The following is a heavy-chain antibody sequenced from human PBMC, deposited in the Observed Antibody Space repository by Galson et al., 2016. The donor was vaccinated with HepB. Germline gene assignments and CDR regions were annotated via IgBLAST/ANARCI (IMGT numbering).Heavy chain of an antibody. CDR3: ASGDSGWYRGYFDS. J-gene: IGHJ4*02. Sequence: LSLTCSVSGGSIANSRYYWSWIRQPPGKGLEWVGSMYYDGRSYFHPSLNSRATMSVDRSKNQISLNLNSVTAADTAVYFCASGDSGWYRGYFDSWGQGTRVTVHS. V-gene: IGHV4-39*01. CDR1: GGSIANSRYY. D-gene: IGHD6-13*01. CDR2: MYYDGRS.